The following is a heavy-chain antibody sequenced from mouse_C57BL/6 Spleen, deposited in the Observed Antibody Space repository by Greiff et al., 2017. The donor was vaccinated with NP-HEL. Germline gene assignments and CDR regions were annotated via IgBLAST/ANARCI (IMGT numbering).Heavy chain of an antibody. J-gene: IGHJ2*01. CDR1: GFTFSSYA. Sequence: EVQRVESGGGLVKPGGSLKLSCAASGFTFSSYAMSWVRQTPEKRLEWVATISDGGSYTYYPDNVKGRFTISRDNAKNNLYLQMSHLKSEDTAMYYCARIYYDHRDYFDYWGQGTTLTVSS. D-gene: IGHD2-4*01. CDR3: ARIYYDHRDYFDY. CDR2: ISDGGSYT. V-gene: IGHV5-4*01.